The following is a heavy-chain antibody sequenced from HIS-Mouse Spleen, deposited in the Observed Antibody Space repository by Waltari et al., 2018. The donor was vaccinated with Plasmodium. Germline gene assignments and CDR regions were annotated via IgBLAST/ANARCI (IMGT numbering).Heavy chain of an antibody. D-gene: IGHD1-26*01. CDR1: GGSISSSSYY. Sequence: QLQLQESGPGLVKPSETLSLTCTVSGGSISSSSYYWGWIRHPPGKGLGWIGSIYYSGSTYYNPSLKSRFTISVDTSKNQFSLKLSSVTAADTAVYYCARRGGSYYYFDYWGQGTLVTVSS. J-gene: IGHJ4*02. V-gene: IGHV4-39*01. CDR3: ARRGGSYYYFDY. CDR2: IYYSGST.